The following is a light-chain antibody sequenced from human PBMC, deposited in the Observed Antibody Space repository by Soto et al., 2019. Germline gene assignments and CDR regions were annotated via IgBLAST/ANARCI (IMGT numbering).Light chain of an antibody. Sequence: EIVLTQSPASLSLSPGERATLSCWPSQSVSSYLAWYQQKPGQAPRLLIYDASNRATGIPARFSGSGSGTYVTLPISSLEHEDFAFYYCQQRSSWPITFGQGTRLEIK. CDR1: QSVSSY. V-gene: IGKV3-11*01. CDR3: QQRSSWPIT. CDR2: DAS. J-gene: IGKJ5*01.